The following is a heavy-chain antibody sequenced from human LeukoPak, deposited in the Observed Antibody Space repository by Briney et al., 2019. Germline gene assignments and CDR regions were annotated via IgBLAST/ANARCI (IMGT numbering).Heavy chain of an antibody. V-gene: IGHV3-7*05. J-gene: IGHJ4*02. CDR3: ARARAYCSGGSCEPEEFGY. CDR2: TNKDGSEK. Sequence: GWLSRSGAAYTFTPSTFCMRWVRPAPGKGREWGANTNKDGSEKLHIDFGKGRLTISRDNAKISLYLQVNSLRGEDTAVDYCARARAYCSGGSCEPEEFGYWGQGTLVTVSS. D-gene: IGHD2-15*01. CDR1: TFTPSTFC.